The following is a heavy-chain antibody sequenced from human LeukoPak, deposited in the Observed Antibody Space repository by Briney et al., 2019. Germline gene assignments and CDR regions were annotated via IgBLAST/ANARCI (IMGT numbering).Heavy chain of an antibody. CDR1: GFTFSNYA. Sequence: PGGSLRLSCAASGFTFSNYAMSWVRRAPGKGLEWVSALSGSGDITYYADSVKGRFTISRDNSKNTLYLQMTSLRAEDTAVYYCARGHTAVTRHFDFWGQGTLVTVSS. CDR2: LSGSGDIT. D-gene: IGHD4-17*01. J-gene: IGHJ4*02. V-gene: IGHV3-23*01. CDR3: ARGHTAVTRHFDF.